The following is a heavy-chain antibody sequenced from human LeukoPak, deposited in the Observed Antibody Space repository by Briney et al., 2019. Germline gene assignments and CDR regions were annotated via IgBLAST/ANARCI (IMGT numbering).Heavy chain of an antibody. CDR1: GYTSSGHF. CDR3: ARWRGYSSGWSGPFDD. V-gene: IGHV1-2*02. J-gene: IGHJ4*02. Sequence: ASVKVPCKASGYTSSGHFMHWVRQAPGQGLEWMGWIDPNSGVTNYAQKFQGRVTMTRDTSSSTAYTELRSLRSDDTAGYYCARWRGYSSGWSGPFDDWGQGTLVTVSS. CDR2: IDPNSGVT. D-gene: IGHD6-19*01.